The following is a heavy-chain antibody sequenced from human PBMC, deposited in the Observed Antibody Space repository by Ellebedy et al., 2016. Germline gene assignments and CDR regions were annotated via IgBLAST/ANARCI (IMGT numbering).Heavy chain of an antibody. V-gene: IGHV3-23*01. CDR2: LSGSGPKT. J-gene: IGHJ2*01. CDR1: GFTFKTYA. CDR3: AKHETDGDYYFDL. Sequence: GESLKISXAASGFTFKTYAMSWARQAPGEGLEWVSTLSGSGPKTYYADSVQGRFTISRDNSKSTLYLQMNSLRAEGTAVYYCAKHETDGDYYFDLWGRGTLVTVSS. D-gene: IGHD2-21*01.